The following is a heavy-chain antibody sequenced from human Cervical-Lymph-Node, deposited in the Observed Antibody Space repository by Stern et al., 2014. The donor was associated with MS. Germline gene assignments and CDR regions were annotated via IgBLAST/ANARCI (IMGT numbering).Heavy chain of an antibody. J-gene: IGHJ5*02. Sequence: EVQLVESGGGLVKPGGSLRLSCAASGFTFSDYSMYWVRQAPGQGLEWVSSISSNSTFRHYTDSVKGRFTVTRDNAKNSLFLHMNSLRGEDTATYYCARRVGRTTVTTFDPWGQGTLVTVSS. CDR2: ISSNSTFR. CDR1: GFTFSDYS. CDR3: ARRVGRTTVTTFDP. V-gene: IGHV3-21*01. D-gene: IGHD4-17*01.